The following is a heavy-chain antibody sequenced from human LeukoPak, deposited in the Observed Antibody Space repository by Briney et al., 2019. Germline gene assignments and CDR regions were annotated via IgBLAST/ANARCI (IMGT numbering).Heavy chain of an antibody. CDR3: AREEYGGNNFDY. D-gene: IGHD4-23*01. Sequence: PGGSLRLSCASPGSTLSDYYVNGIRQAPGKGREWVSQISNTGYSKYYADSVKGRITISRDNGKDSVSLQMNSLRVADSGMYYCAREEYGGNNFDYWGQGILVTVSS. CDR1: GSTLSDYY. CDR2: ISNTGYSK. V-gene: IGHV3-11*01. J-gene: IGHJ4*02.